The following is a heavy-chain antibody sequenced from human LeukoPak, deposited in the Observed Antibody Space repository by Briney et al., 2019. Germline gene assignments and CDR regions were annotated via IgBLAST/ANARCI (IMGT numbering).Heavy chain of an antibody. V-gene: IGHV3-53*01. Sequence: GGSLRPSCAASGFTVSSNYMSWVRQAPGKGLEWVSVIYSGGSTYYADSVKGRFTISRDNSKNTLYLQMNSLRAEDTAVYYCARFPARRYYGSGSPPGTFDYWGQGTLVTVSS. D-gene: IGHD3-10*01. CDR2: IYSGGST. CDR1: GFTVSSNY. CDR3: ARFPARRYYGSGSPPGTFDY. J-gene: IGHJ4*02.